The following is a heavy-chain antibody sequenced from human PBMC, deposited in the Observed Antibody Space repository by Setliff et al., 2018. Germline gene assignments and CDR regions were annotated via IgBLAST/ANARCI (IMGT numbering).Heavy chain of an antibody. V-gene: IGHV1-18*01. CDR1: GYTFTTYT. Sequence: ASVKVSCKASGYTFTTYTMNWVRQAPGQGLEWMGWISTYTANTKYAQRFQGRVTMTTDTSTSTAYMELSSLRSEDTAVYFCAREKKYSSSTSFFGSGFDFWGQGTLVTVSS. CDR3: AREKKYSSSTSFFGSGFDF. CDR2: ISTYTANT. D-gene: IGHD3-3*01. J-gene: IGHJ4*02.